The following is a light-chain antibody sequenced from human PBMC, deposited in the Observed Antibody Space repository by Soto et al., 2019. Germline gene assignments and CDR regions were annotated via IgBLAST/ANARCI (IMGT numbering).Light chain of an antibody. CDR1: QSVRSSY. CDR2: GAS. CDR3: QQYGRSSYT. Sequence: ETGLTQSPGTLSLYPGERATLSCRASQSVRSSYLAWYQQKPGQAPRLLIYGASNRATGIPDRFSGSGSGTDFTFRISRMVPDDFAVYYCQQYGRSSYTVARGTKLEIK. V-gene: IGKV3-20*01. J-gene: IGKJ2*01.